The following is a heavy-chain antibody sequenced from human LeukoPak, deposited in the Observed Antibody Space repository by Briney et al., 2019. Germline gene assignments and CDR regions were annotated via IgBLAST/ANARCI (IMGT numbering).Heavy chain of an antibody. Sequence: SETLSLTCAVYGGSYSGYYWSWIRQPPGKGLEWIGEINHSGSTNYNPSLKSRVTISVDTSKNQFSLKLSSVTAADTAVYYCARVTGIAVAGTYYWGQGTLVTVSS. V-gene: IGHV4-34*01. J-gene: IGHJ4*02. CDR1: GGSYSGYY. D-gene: IGHD6-19*01. CDR3: ARVTGIAVAGTYY. CDR2: INHSGST.